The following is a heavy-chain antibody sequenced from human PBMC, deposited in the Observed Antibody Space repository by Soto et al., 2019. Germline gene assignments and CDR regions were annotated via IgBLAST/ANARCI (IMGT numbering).Heavy chain of an antibody. J-gene: IGHJ5*02. CDR3: ARDSSESSGWNALVGTWFDP. CDR2: IYYSGST. V-gene: IGHV4-59*01. CDR1: GGSISSYY. Sequence: PSETLSLTCTVSGGSISSYYWSWIRQPPGKGLEWIGYIYYSGSTNYNPSLKSRVTISVDTSKNQFSLKLSSVTAADTAVYYCARDSSESSGWNALVGTWFDPWAQGTPVPVSS. D-gene: IGHD6-19*01.